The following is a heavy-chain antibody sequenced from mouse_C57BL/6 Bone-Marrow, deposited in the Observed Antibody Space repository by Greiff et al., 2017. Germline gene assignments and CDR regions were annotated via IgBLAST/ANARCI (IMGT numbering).Heavy chain of an antibody. D-gene: IGHD3-2*02. J-gene: IGHJ3*01. CDR1: GYAFSSSW. Sequence: QVQLQQSGPELVKPGASVTISCKASGYAFSSSWMHWVQQRPGTGLEWIGRINPADGDTNSNGKFKGKATLTADKTSSTAYMQLRSLTSEDSAVYFGALDSSGYEFAYWGQGTLVTVSA. CDR3: ALDSSGYEFAY. CDR2: INPADGDT. V-gene: IGHV1-82*01.